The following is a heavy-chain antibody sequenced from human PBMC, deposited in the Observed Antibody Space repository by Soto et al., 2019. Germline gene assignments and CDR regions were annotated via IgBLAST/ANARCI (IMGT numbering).Heavy chain of an antibody. CDR1: GFTFSSYE. CDR2: ISSSGSTI. J-gene: IGHJ6*02. V-gene: IGHV3-48*03. Sequence: GGSLRLSCAASGFTFSSYEMNWVRQAPGKGLEWFSYISSSGSTIYYADSVKGRFTISRDNAKNSLYLQMNSLRAEDTAVYYCARAPVGAGRGYYYYGMDVWGQGTTVTVSS. CDR3: ARAPVGAGRGYYYYGMDV. D-gene: IGHD1-26*01.